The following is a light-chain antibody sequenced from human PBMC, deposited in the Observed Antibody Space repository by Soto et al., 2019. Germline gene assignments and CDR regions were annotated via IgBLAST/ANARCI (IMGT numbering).Light chain of an antibody. CDR3: QQYDTSPPLT. CDR2: CAS. Sequence: IVLTQSPGTLSLSPGDRATLSCRASQSVSSNYLGWYQQKPGQAPRLLLYCASSRANGIPDRFSGSGSGTDFTLTISSLEPEDFAVYYCQQYDTSPPLTFGGGTKVEIK. J-gene: IGKJ4*01. V-gene: IGKV3-20*01. CDR1: QSVSSNY.